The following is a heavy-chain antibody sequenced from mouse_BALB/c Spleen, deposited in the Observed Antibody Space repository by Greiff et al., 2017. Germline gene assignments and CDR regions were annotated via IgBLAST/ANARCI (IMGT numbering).Heavy chain of an antibody. D-gene: IGHD4-1*01. J-gene: IGHJ4*01. CDR2: ISSGSSTI. CDR3: ARQGGLGFFMDY. V-gene: IGHV5-17*02. Sequence: EVHLVESGGGLVQPGGSRKLSCAASGFTFSSFGMHWVRQAPEKGLEWVAYISSGSSTIYYADTVKGRFTISRDNPKNTLFLQMTSLRSEDTAMYASARQGGLGFFMDYWGQGTSVTVSS. CDR1: GFTFSSFG.